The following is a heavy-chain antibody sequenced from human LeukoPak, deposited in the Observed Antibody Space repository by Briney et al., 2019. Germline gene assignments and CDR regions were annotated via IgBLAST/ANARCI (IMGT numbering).Heavy chain of an antibody. V-gene: IGHV3-33*08. CDR2: IWYDGSDK. CDR3: ARAPQRSCSGSGCYSLDY. Sequence: PGRSLRLSCAASGFTFSSSSMHWVRQAPGKGLEWVALIWYDGSDKYYADSVNGRFTISRDNSKNTLYLQMNSLRAEDTALYYCARAPQRSCSGSGCYSLDYWGQGTLVTVSS. J-gene: IGHJ4*02. D-gene: IGHD2-15*01. CDR1: GFTFSSSS.